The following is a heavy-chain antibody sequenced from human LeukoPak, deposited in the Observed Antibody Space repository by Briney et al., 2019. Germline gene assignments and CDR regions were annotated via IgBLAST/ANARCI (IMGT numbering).Heavy chain of an antibody. V-gene: IGHV3-48*02. CDR3: VRDPDALDY. CDR2: IRSSGSPI. J-gene: IGHJ4*02. CDR1: GFTFSGYS. Sequence: GGSLRLSCAASGFTFSGYSMNWVRQAPGKGLEWVAYIRSSGSPIYHRDSVKGRFTISRDNAKNSLYLQMNSLREEDTAVYYCVRDPDALDYWGQGTLVTVSS.